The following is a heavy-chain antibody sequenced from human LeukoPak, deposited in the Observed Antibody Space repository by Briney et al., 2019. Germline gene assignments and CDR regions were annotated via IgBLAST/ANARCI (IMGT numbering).Heavy chain of an antibody. CDR1: GFTFSSYA. J-gene: IGHJ4*02. CDR2: ISYDGSNK. CDR3: ARGYYGSGSYYPVILDY. Sequence: GGSLRLSCAASGFTFSSYAIHWVRQAPGKGLEWVAVISYDGSNKYYADSVKGRFTISRDNSKNTLYLQMNSLRAEDTAVYYCARGYYGSGSYYPVILDYWGQGTLVTVSS. D-gene: IGHD3-10*01. V-gene: IGHV3-30-3*01.